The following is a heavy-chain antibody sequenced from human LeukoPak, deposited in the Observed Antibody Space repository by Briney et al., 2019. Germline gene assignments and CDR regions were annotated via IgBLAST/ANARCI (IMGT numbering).Heavy chain of an antibody. J-gene: IGHJ4*02. CDR3: ARVAYYCDSSGYYGEDY. V-gene: IGHV1-2*02. CDR2: INPNSGGT. D-gene: IGHD3-22*01. CDR1: GYTFTGYY. Sequence: GASVKVSCKASGYTFTGYYMHWVRQAPGQGLEWMGWINPNSGGTNYAQKFQGRVTMTRDTSISTAYMELSRLRSDDTAVYYCARVAYYCDSSGYYGEDYWGQGTLVTVSS.